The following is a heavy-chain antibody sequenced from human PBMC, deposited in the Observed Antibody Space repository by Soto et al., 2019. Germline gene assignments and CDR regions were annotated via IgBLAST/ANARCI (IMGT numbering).Heavy chain of an antibody. D-gene: IGHD3-10*01. J-gene: IGHJ4*02. CDR2: ISASGGTT. V-gene: IGHV3-23*01. Sequence: GGSLRLSCAASGFTFSSYAMSWARQAPGKGLEWVSFISASGGTTYYVDSVKGRFTISREASKNTLYLQMNSLRAEDTAIYYCAKSPSFGEAPNFFDYWGQGTLVTVSS. CDR1: GFTFSSYA. CDR3: AKSPSFGEAPNFFDY.